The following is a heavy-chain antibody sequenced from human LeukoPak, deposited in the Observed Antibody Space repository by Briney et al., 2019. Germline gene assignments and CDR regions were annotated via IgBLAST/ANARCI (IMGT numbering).Heavy chain of an antibody. J-gene: IGHJ4*02. Sequence: GGALRLSCAASGFTFSSYAMSWVRQAPGKGLEWGSAIIGSGGSTYYADSVKGRFTISRDNSKNTLYLKMNSLRDEDTAVYYCVKGGDYYGSGSYGWVDYWGQGTLVTVSS. V-gene: IGHV3-23*01. CDR2: IIGSGGST. CDR1: GFTFSSYA. CDR3: VKGGDYYGSGSYGWVDY. D-gene: IGHD3-10*01.